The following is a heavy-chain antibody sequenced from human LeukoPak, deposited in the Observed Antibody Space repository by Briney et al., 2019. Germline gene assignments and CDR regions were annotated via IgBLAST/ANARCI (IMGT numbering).Heavy chain of an antibody. Sequence: SETLSLTCAVYGGSFSGYYWSWIRQPPGKGLEWIGEINHSGSTNYNPSLKSRVTISVDTSKNQFSLKLSSVTAADTAVYYCARRSSIAARNGKGAFDYWGQGTLVTVSS. J-gene: IGHJ4*02. CDR2: INHSGST. CDR3: ARRSSIAARNGKGAFDY. D-gene: IGHD6-6*01. CDR1: GGSFSGYY. V-gene: IGHV4-34*01.